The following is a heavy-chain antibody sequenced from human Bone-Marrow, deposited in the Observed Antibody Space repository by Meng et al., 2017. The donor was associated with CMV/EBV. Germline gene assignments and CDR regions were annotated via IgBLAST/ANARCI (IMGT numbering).Heavy chain of an antibody. Sequence: ASVKLFCTASGYTFTSYYMHWVRQATGQGLEWMGIINPSGGSTSYAQKFQGRVTMTRDTSTSTVYMELSSLRSEDTAVYYRAREGPPIFGVVILYYYYYGKDVWGQATTATVSS. CDR1: GYTFTSYY. CDR3: AREGPPIFGVVILYYYYYGKDV. J-gene: IGHJ6*02. CDR2: INPSGGST. D-gene: IGHD3-3*01. V-gene: IGHV1-46*01.